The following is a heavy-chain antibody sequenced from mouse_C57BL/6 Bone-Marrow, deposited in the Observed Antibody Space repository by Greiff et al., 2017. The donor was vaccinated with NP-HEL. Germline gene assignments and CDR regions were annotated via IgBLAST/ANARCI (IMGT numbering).Heavy chain of an antibody. CDR3: ARWSYYYGSNYFDY. Sequence: QVQLQHSGPELVKPGASVKISCKASGYAFSSSWMNWVKQRPGKGLEWIGRIYPGDGATNYTGKFKGKATLTADKSSSTAYMQLSSLTSEDSAVYFCARWSYYYGSNYFDYWGQGTTLTVSS. CDR2: IYPGDGAT. CDR1: GYAFSSSW. V-gene: IGHV1-82*01. D-gene: IGHD1-1*01. J-gene: IGHJ2*01.